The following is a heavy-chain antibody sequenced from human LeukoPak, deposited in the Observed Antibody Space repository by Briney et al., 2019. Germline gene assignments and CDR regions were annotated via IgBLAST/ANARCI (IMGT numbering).Heavy chain of an antibody. CDR3: ARAGGQWRTSDNYFDY. Sequence: PSETLSLTCTVSGGSISSGGYYWSWIRQHPGKGLEWIGYIYYSGSTNYNPSLKSRVTISVDTSKNQFSLKLSSVTAADTAVYYCARAGGQWRTSDNYFDYWGQGTLVTVSS. V-gene: IGHV4-61*08. CDR1: GGSISSGGYY. J-gene: IGHJ4*02. CDR2: IYYSGST. D-gene: IGHD6-19*01.